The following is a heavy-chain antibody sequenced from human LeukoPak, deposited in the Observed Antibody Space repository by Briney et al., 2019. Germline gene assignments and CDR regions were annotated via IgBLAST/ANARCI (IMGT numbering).Heavy chain of an antibody. CDR1: GFTFDDYA. CDR3: AKGSSGWTSDAFDI. CDR2: ISWNSGSI. D-gene: IGHD6-19*01. V-gene: IGHV3-9*01. J-gene: IGHJ3*02. Sequence: PGRSLRLSCAASGFTFDDYAMHWVRQAPGKGLEWVSGISWNSGSIGYADSVKGRFTISRDNAKNSLYLQMNSLRAEDTALYYCAKGSSGWTSDAFDIWGQGTMVTASS.